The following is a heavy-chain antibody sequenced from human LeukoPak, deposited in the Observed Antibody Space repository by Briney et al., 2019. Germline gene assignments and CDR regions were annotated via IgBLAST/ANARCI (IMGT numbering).Heavy chain of an antibody. J-gene: IGHJ4*02. CDR2: INIDGSSG. CDR1: GFTFRSYW. Sequence: PGGSLRLSCAASGFTFRSYWMHWVRQAPGKGLVWVSRINIDGSSGSYADSVEGRFTISRDNAKNTVYLQMSSLRAEDTAVYYCTREVSGSLYFDYWGQGTLVTVSS. D-gene: IGHD1-26*01. V-gene: IGHV3-74*01. CDR3: TREVSGSLYFDY.